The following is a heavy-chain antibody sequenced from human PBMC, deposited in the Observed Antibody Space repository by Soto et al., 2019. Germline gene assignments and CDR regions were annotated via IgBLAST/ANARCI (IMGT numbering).Heavy chain of an antibody. D-gene: IGHD2-15*01. V-gene: IGHV1-2*04. Sequence: QVQLVQSGAEVKKPGASVRVSCKASGYTFPDYYIHWVRQAPGQGLECMGWINPNSGVTNYAQKFQHWVTKTRDTSTSTAYMELSSLRSGDTAIYYCARGDCSGDNCYGPYYFDYWGQGTLVTVSS. CDR2: INPNSGVT. J-gene: IGHJ4*02. CDR3: ARGDCSGDNCYGPYYFDY. CDR1: GYTFPDYY.